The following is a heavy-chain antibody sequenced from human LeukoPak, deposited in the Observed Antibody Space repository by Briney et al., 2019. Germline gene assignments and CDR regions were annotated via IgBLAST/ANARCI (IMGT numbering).Heavy chain of an antibody. V-gene: IGHV4-34*01. CDR1: GGSFSGYY. J-gene: IGHJ5*02. CDR2: INHSGST. CDR3: ARGLAVENSYGPPNDP. Sequence: SSETLSLTCAVYGGSFSGYYWSWIRQPPGKGLEWIGEINHSGSTNYNPSLKSRVTISVDTSKNQFSLKLSSVTAADTAVYYCARGLAVENSYGPPNDPWGQGTLVTVSS. D-gene: IGHD5-18*01.